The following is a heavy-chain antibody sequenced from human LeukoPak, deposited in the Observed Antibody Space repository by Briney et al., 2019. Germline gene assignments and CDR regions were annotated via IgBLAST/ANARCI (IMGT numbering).Heavy chain of an antibody. CDR3: ARNYYDNTGYYRDAFDV. J-gene: IGHJ3*01. CDR2: ISCSGSFM. CDR1: GFTFSGYN. D-gene: IGHD3-22*01. V-gene: IGHV3-21*01. Sequence: GESLRLSCAASGFTFSGYNMNWVRQAPGKGLEWVSFISCSGSFMYYADSLKGRFTVSRDNAKNSLFLQMNSLRAEDTAVYYCARNYYDNTGYYRDAFDVWGQGTMVTVSS.